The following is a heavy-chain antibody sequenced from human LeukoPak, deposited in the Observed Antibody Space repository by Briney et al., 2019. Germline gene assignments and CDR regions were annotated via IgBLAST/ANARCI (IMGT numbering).Heavy chain of an antibody. V-gene: IGHV1-69*13. CDR3: ASEGGTDKRAVRNYYGMDV. CDR1: GGTFSSYA. Sequence: SVKVPCKASGGTFSSYAISWVRQAPGQGLEWMGGIVPIFGTANYAQKFQGRVTITADESTSTAYMELSSLRSEDTAVYYCASEGGTDKRAVRNYYGMDVWGKGTTVTVSS. D-gene: IGHD1-7*01. CDR2: IVPIFGTA. J-gene: IGHJ6*04.